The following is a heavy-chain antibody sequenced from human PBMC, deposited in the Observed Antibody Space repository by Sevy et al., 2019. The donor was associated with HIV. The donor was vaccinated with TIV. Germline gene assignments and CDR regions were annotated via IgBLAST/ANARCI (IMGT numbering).Heavy chain of an antibody. CDR1: GFSFSSYS. Sequence: GGSLRLSCAASGFSFSSYSINWVRQAPGKGLEWVSSISTSSNYIYYADSVKGRFTISRDNAKNSLYLQMNSLRAEDTAVYYCARVGCTNGVCCPGYYYYAMDVWGQGTTVTVSS. CDR3: ARVGCTNGVCCPGYYYYAMDV. J-gene: IGHJ6*02. V-gene: IGHV3-21*01. CDR2: ISTSSNYI. D-gene: IGHD2-8*01.